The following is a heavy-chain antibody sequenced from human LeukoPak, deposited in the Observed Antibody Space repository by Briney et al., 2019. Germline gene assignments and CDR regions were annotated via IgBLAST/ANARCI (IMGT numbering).Heavy chain of an antibody. J-gene: IGHJ4*02. CDR1: GFTFSSYA. D-gene: IGHD6-13*01. CDR2: ISGSGGST. CDR3: ARGSGYSSSLGS. Sequence: PGGSLRLSCAASGFTFSSYAMSWVRQAPGKGLEWVSAISGSGGSTYYADSVKGRFTISRDNSKNTLYLQMNSLRAEDTAVYYCARGSGYSSSLGSWGQGTLVTVSS. V-gene: IGHV3-23*01.